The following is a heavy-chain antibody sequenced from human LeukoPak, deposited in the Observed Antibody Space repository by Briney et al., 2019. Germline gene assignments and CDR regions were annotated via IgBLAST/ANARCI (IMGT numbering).Heavy chain of an antibody. J-gene: IGHJ4*02. CDR3: AKGYYDNSGYYSYLDY. CDR1: GFTFSSYG. D-gene: IGHD3-22*01. CDR2: ISYDGSNK. Sequence: GGSLRLSCAASGFTFSSYGMHWVRQAPGKGLEWVAVISYDGSNKYYADSVKGRFTISRDNSKNTLYLQMNSLRAEDTAVYYCAKGYYDNSGYYSYLDYWGQGTLVTVSS. V-gene: IGHV3-30*18.